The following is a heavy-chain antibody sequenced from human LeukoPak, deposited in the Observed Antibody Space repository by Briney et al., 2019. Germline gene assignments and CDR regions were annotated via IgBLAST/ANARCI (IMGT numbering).Heavy chain of an antibody. Sequence: GGSLRLSCAASRLTFSSYSMHWVRQAPGKGLEWVSATVGSGPDTYHADSVKGRFTVSRDNSRNTLYLQMNSLRVEDTAVYYCTKAPLRSCTGAFCYPFDYWGQGTLVTVSS. CDR2: TVGSGPDT. V-gene: IGHV3-23*01. CDR1: RLTFSSYS. CDR3: TKAPLRSCTGAFCYPFDY. J-gene: IGHJ4*02. D-gene: IGHD2-8*02.